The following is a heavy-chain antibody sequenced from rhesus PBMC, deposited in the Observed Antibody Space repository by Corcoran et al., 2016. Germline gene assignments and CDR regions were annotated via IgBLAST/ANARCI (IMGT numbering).Heavy chain of an antibody. V-gene: IGHV1-111*02. CDR1: GYTFTDYY. D-gene: IGHD6-25*01. Sequence: EVQLVQSGAEVKKPGASVKISCKASGYTFTDYYLHWVRQAPGKELEWVGRVDPEDGEAKKPQKFQDRVNITADTSTATAYMELSSLRSEDTAVYYCATGGYSGSLRWYSNFDYWGQGVLVTVSS. CDR2: VDPEDGEA. CDR3: ATGGYSGSLRWYSNFDY. J-gene: IGHJ4*01.